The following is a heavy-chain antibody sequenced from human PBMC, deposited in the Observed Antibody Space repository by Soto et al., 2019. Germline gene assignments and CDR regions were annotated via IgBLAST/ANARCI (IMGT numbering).Heavy chain of an antibody. CDR3: EYQFARDAAFDI. V-gene: IGHV2-5*02. Sequence: QITLKESGPTLVKPTQTLTLTCTFSEFSLSTRGVGVGWIRQPPGNALEWLALIYWDDDKRYNPSLRSRLTITNDTSKTQVVLRMTNMDPVDTATYYYEYQFARDAAFDIWGQGIVSTVSS. CDR2: IYWDDDK. J-gene: IGHJ3*02. D-gene: IGHD2-21*02. CDR1: EFSLSTRGVG.